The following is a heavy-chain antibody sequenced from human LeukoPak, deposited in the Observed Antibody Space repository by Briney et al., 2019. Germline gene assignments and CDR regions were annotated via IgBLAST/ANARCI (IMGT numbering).Heavy chain of an antibody. V-gene: IGHV3-21*01. CDR1: GFTFSSYS. Sequence: PGGSLRLSCAASGFTFSSYSMNWVRQAPGKGLEWVSSISSSSSYIYYADSVKGRFTISRDNAKNSLYLQMNSLRAEDTAVYYCARDQKVQAVAGPIDYWGQGTLVTVSS. CDR2: ISSSSSYI. D-gene: IGHD6-19*01. CDR3: ARDQKVQAVAGPIDY. J-gene: IGHJ4*02.